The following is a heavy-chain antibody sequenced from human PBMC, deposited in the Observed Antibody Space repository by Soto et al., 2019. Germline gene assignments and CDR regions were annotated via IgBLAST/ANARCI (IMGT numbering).Heavy chain of an antibody. Sequence: PGGSLRLSCAASGFTFSSYSMNWVRQAPGKGLEWVSYISSSSSTIYYADSVKGRFTISRDNAKNSLYLQMNSLRDEDTAVYYCAREKYSSGWYGGTNYYGMDVWGQGTTVTVSS. CDR1: GFTFSSYS. CDR2: ISSSSSTI. CDR3: AREKYSSGWYGGTNYYGMDV. J-gene: IGHJ6*02. V-gene: IGHV3-48*02. D-gene: IGHD6-19*01.